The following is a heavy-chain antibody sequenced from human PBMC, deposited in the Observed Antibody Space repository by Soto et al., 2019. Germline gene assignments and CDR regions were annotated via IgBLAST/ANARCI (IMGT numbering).Heavy chain of an antibody. J-gene: IGHJ5*02. Sequence: SETLCLTCTVSGGSISSSGYYWGWIRQPPGKGLEWIGSIYYSGSTYYNPSLKSRVTISVDTSKNQFSLKLSSVTAADTAVYYCASPKIAFYNWFDPWGQGTLVTVSS. CDR1: GGSISSSGYY. CDR2: IYYSGST. V-gene: IGHV4-39*01. CDR3: ASPKIAFYNWFDP. D-gene: IGHD3-3*02.